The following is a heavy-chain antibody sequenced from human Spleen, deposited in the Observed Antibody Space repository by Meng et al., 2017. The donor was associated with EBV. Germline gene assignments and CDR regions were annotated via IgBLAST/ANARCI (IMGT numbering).Heavy chain of an antibody. J-gene: IGHJ4*02. Sequence: QVQLHESGPGLVKPSDTLSLTCTVSGGSVSSSSYYWGWIRQPPGKGLEWIGYIYYSGSTHYTPSLKSRVTISVDTSKNQFSLKLSSVTAADTAVYYCARRPYCSGGSCYSSWYFDYWGQGTLVTVSS. CDR3: ARRPYCSGGSCYSSWYFDY. V-gene: IGHV4-61*01. CDR2: IYYSGST. CDR1: GGSVSSSSYY. D-gene: IGHD2-15*01.